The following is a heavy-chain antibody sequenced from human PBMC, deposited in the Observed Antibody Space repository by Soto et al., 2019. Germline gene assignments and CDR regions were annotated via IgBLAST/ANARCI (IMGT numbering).Heavy chain of an antibody. CDR1: GDSISSGGYY. CDR2: IYYSGST. D-gene: IGHD2-15*01. J-gene: IGHJ1*01. V-gene: IGHV4-31*03. Sequence: SETLSLTCTVSGDSISSGGYYWSWIRQHPGKGLEWIGYIYYSGSTYYNPSLKSRVTIPVDTSKNQFSLKLSSVTAADTAVYYCARDHCSGGSCYSRYFQHWGQGTLVTVSS. CDR3: ARDHCSGGSCYSRYFQH.